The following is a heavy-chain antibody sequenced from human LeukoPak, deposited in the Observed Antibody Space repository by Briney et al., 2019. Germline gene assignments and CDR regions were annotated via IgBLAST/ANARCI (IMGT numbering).Heavy chain of an antibody. CDR1: GDSISSSSSY. D-gene: IGHD4/OR15-4a*01. Sequence: SETLSLTCTVSGDSISSSSSYWGWIRQPPGKGLEWLGRISYSGNTYYNPSLKSRVSTSVDTSKNQFSLKLSSVTAADTAVYYCGRMISANFYFYYGMDVWGQGTTVTVSS. V-gene: IGHV4-39*01. CDR2: ISYSGNT. J-gene: IGHJ6*02. CDR3: GRMISANFYFYYGMDV.